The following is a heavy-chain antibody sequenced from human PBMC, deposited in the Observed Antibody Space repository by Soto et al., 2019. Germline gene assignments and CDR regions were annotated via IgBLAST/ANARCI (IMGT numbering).Heavy chain of an antibody. J-gene: IGHJ5*02. Sequence: GSLRLSCAASGFTFIGSAMRRVRQASGKGLEWVGRIRSKTNTYATAYAASVKGRFTISRDDSKDTAYLQMNSLKTEDTAVYYCTRDPRNYYDSIGSANWFDPWGQGTLVTVSS. V-gene: IGHV3-73*01. CDR2: IRSKTNTYAT. D-gene: IGHD3-22*01. CDR1: GFTFIGSA. CDR3: TRDPRNYYDSIGSANWFDP.